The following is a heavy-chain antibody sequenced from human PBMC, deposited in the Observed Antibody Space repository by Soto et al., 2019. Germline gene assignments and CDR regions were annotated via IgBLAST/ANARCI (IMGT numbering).Heavy chain of an antibody. CDR3: ARHYSQVTTTYYYYMDV. J-gene: IGHJ6*03. CDR1: GYSFTSYW. V-gene: IGHV5-51*01. D-gene: IGHD4-17*01. CDR2: IYPGDSDT. Sequence: GESLKISCKGSGYSFTSYWIGWVRQMPGKGLEWMGIIYPGDSDTRYSPSFQGQVTISADKSISTAYLQWSSLKASDTAMYYCARHYSQVTTTYYYYMDVWGKGTTVTVSS.